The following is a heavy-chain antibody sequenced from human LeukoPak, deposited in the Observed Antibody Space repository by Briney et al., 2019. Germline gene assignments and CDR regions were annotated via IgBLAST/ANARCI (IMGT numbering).Heavy chain of an antibody. CDR2: IYYSGST. J-gene: IGHJ4*02. V-gene: IGHV4-59*08. CDR1: GGSISSYY. D-gene: IGHD1-26*01. CDR3: ARTNSGSSSIDY. Sequence: SETLSLTCTVSGGSISSYYWSWIRQPPGKGLEWIGYIYYSGSTNYNPSLKSRVTISVDTSKNQFSLKPSSVTAADTAVYYCARTNSGSSSIDYWGQGTLVTVSS.